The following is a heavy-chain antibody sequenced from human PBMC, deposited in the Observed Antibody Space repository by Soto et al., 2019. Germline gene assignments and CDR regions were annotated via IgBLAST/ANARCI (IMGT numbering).Heavy chain of an antibody. J-gene: IGHJ6*02. CDR2: IYYSGST. D-gene: IGHD4-17*01. Sequence: SETLSITCTVSGGSISSGDYYWSWIRQPPGKGLEWIGYIYYSGSTYYNPSLKSRVTISVDTSKNQFSLKLSSVTAADTAVYYCARAAPTGYGMDVWGQGTTVTVSS. V-gene: IGHV4-30-4*01. CDR1: GGSISSGDYY. CDR3: ARAAPTGYGMDV.